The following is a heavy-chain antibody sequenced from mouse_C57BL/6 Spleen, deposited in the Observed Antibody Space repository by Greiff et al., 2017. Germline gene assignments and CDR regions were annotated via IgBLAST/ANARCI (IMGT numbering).Heavy chain of an antibody. V-gene: IGHV1-82*01. CDR1: GYAFSSSW. Sequence: QVQLQQSGPELVKPGASLKISCKASGYAFSSSWMNWVKQRPGKGLEWIGRIYPGDGDTNYNGKFKGKATLTADKSSSTAYMQLSSLTSEDSAVYFCARGTGGGYFDYWGQGTTLTVSS. CDR3: ARGTGGGYFDY. D-gene: IGHD4-1*01. J-gene: IGHJ2*01. CDR2: IYPGDGDT.